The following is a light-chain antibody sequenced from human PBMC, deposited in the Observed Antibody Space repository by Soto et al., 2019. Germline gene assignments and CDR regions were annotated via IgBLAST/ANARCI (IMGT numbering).Light chain of an antibody. CDR1: SSNIGAGYD. CDR2: GNS. CDR3: QSYDSSLSGSNV. Sequence: QAVVTQPPSVSGAPGQRVTISCTGSSSNIGAGYDVHWYQQLPGTAPKLLIYGNSNRPSGVPDRFSGSKSGTSASLAITGLLAEDESDYYCQSYDSSLSGSNVFGTGTKLTVL. J-gene: IGLJ1*01. V-gene: IGLV1-40*01.